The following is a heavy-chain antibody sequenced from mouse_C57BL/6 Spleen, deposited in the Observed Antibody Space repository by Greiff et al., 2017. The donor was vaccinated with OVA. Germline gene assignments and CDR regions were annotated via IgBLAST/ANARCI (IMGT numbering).Heavy chain of an antibody. Sequence: QVQLQQPGAELVKPGASVKLSCKASGYTFTSYWMHWVKQRPGKGLEWIGMIHPTRGSTTYNEKFKSKATLTVDKSSSTAYMQLSSLTSEDSAVYYWFEAYGSSSYFDVWGTGTTVTVSS. D-gene: IGHD1-1*01. CDR2: IHPTRGST. V-gene: IGHV1-64*01. J-gene: IGHJ1*03. CDR3: FEAYGSSSYFDV. CDR1: GYTFTSYW.